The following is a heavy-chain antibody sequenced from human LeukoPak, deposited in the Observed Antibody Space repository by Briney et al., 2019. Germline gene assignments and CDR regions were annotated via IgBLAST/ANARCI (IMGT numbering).Heavy chain of an antibody. CDR2: ISYDGSNK. V-gene: IGHV3-30*04. D-gene: IGHD3-16*01. Sequence: GGSLRLSWAASGFTFSSYAMHWVSQAPGKGLEWVAVISYDGSNKYYADSVKGRFTISRDNSKNTLYLQMNSLRAEDTAVYYCARDNGGFDYWGQGTLVTVSS. J-gene: IGHJ4*02. CDR1: GFTFSSYA. CDR3: ARDNGGFDY.